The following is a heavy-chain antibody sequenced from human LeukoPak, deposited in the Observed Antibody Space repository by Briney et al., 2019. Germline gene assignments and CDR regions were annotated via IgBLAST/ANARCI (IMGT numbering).Heavy chain of an antibody. V-gene: IGHV3-23*01. CDR3: GKDAVAGAWGSRFDY. J-gene: IGHJ4*02. Sequence: GASLRLSCAASGFTFTNYAMSWVRQAPGKGLEWVSAISGAGDNTYYADSVKGRFTISRDNSKNTLYLQMNSLRAEDTAVYYCGKDAVAGAWGSRFDYWGQGTLVTVSS. CDR1: GFTFTNYA. CDR2: ISGAGDNT. D-gene: IGHD6-19*01.